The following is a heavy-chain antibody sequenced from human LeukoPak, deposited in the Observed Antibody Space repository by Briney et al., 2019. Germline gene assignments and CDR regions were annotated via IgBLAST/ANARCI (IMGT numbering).Heavy chain of an antibody. CDR3: AKDVYDSSGYYPYYYYMDV. D-gene: IGHD3-22*01. Sequence: QPGGSLRLSCAASGFTFSSSGMSWVRQAPGKGLEWVSAISGSGGSTYYADSVKGRFTISRDNSKNTLYLQMNSLRAEDTAVYYCAKDVYDSSGYYPYYYYMDVWGKGTTVTVSS. CDR2: ISGSGGST. V-gene: IGHV3-23*01. J-gene: IGHJ6*03. CDR1: GFTFSSSG.